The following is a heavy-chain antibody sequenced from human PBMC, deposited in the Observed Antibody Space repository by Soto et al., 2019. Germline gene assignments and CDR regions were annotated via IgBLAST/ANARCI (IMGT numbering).Heavy chain of an antibody. CDR2: IKSKTDGGTT. J-gene: IGHJ4*02. CDR1: AFTFNNAW. Sequence: EVQLVESGGGLVKPGGSLRLSCAASAFTFNNAWMNWVRQAPGKGREWVGRIKSKTDGGTTDYAAPVKGRFIISRDDSKNTLYLQMNNLNTEDTAVYYGTTDTRWSVAGSPTQDYWGQGTLVTVSS. CDR3: TTDTRWSVAGSPTQDY. D-gene: IGHD6-19*01. V-gene: IGHV3-15*07.